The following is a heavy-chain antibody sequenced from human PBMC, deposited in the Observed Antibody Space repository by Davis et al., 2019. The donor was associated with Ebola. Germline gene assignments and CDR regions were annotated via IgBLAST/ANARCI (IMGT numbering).Heavy chain of an antibody. CDR1: GGSISSSNW. CDR2: IYHSGST. D-gene: IGHD3-10*01. V-gene: IGHV4-4*02. Sequence: MPSETLSLTCAVSGGSISSSNWWSWVRQPPGKGLEWIGEIYHSGSTNYNPSLKSRATISVDKSKNQFSLKLSSVTAADTAVYYCARDRITMVRGVAYYYYGMDVWGQGTTVTVSS. CDR3: ARDRITMVRGVAYYYYGMDV. J-gene: IGHJ6*02.